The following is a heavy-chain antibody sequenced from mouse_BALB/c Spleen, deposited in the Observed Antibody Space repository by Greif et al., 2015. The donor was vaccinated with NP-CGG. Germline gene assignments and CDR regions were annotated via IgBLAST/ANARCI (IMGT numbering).Heavy chain of an antibody. CDR3: ARHGKIYAMDY. CDR1: GFSLTSYG. D-gene: IGHD2-1*01. V-gene: IGHV2-2*02. J-gene: IGHJ4*01. CDR2: IWSGGST. Sequence: VKLVESGPGLVQPSQSLSITCTVSGFSLTSYGVHWVRQSPGRGLEWLGVIWSGGSTDYNAAFISRLSISKDNSKSQVFFKMNSLQANDTAIYYCARHGKIYAMDYWGQGTSVTVSS.